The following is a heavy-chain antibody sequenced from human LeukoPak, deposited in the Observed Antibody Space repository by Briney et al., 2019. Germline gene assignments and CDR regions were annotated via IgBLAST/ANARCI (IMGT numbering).Heavy chain of an antibody. D-gene: IGHD1-7*01. J-gene: IGHJ4*02. CDR2: INHSGST. CDR1: GGSFSGYY. Sequence: KASETLSLTCAVYGGSFSGYYWSWIRQPPGKGLEWIGEINHSGSTNYNPSLKSRVTISVDTSKNQFSLKLSSVTAADTAVYYCARQGTRGTIDYWGQGTLVTVSS. CDR3: ARQGTRGTIDY. V-gene: IGHV4-34*01.